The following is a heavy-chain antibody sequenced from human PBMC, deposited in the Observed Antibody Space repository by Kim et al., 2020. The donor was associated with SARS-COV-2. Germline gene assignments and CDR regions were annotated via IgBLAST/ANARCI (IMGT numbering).Heavy chain of an antibody. V-gene: IGHV3-21*01. CDR1: GSTFSTYT. J-gene: IGHJ5*01. Sequence: GGSLRLSCAASGSTFSTYTMTWVRQVPGKGLEWVSSINRGSSHIYDADSLRGRFTISRDNAKNTLYLQMSSLRAADTAIYYCAREGLTVAATRREFDYWG. CDR3: AREGLTVAATRREFDY. D-gene: IGHD6-19*01. CDR2: INRGSSHI.